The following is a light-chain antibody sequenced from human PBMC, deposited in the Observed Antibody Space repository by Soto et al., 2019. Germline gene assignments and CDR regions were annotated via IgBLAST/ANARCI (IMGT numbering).Light chain of an antibody. V-gene: IGKV3-15*01. Sequence: EVVMTQSPVTLSVSPGERATLSCRASQSVSSNLAWYQQKPGQAPRLLIYAPSTRATGVPARFSGSGSGTEFTLIISSLQSEDFAVYYCQHHNHWPATFGGGTKVEIK. CDR1: QSVSSN. J-gene: IGKJ4*01. CDR3: QHHNHWPAT. CDR2: APS.